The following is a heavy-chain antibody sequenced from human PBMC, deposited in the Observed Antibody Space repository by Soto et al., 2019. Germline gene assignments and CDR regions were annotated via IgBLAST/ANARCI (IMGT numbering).Heavy chain of an antibody. CDR2: IIPIPGTA. V-gene: IGHV1-69*13. CDR3: ARSQGSSTSLEIYYYYYYGMDV. Sequence: GASVKVSCKASGGTFGSYAISWVRQAPGQGLEWMGGIIPIPGTANCAQKFQGRVTIAADESTSTAYMELSSLRSEDTAVYYCARSQGSSTSLEIYYYYYYGMDVWGQGTTVTVSS. CDR1: GGTFGSYA. D-gene: IGHD2-2*01. J-gene: IGHJ6*02.